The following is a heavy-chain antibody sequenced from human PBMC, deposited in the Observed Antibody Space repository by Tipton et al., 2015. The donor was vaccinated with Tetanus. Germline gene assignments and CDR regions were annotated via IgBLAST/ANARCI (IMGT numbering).Heavy chain of an antibody. CDR1: GFTFSAYW. CDR3: AKDNGGYSSSWRYGMDV. J-gene: IGHJ6*02. Sequence: SLRLSCAASGFTFSAYWMTWVRQAPGKGLEWVANIKHDGSENYYVDSVKGRFTISRDNAKNSLYLQMNSLRAEDTALYYCAKDNGGYSSSWRYGMDVWGQGTTVTVSS. D-gene: IGHD6-13*01. V-gene: IGHV3-7*03. CDR2: IKHDGSEN.